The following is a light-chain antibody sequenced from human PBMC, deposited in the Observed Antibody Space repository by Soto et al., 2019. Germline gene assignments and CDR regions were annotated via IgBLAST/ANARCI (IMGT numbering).Light chain of an antibody. J-gene: IGLJ2*01. CDR3: QVWDSSSDNRV. CDR2: YDS. Sequence: SYELTQSPSVSVAPGKTARITCGGNNIGSESVHWYQQKPGQAPVLVIYYDSDRPSGIPERFSGSNSGNTATLTISRVEAGDEADYYCQVWDSSSDNRVFGGGTKLTVL. CDR1: NIGSES. V-gene: IGLV3-21*04.